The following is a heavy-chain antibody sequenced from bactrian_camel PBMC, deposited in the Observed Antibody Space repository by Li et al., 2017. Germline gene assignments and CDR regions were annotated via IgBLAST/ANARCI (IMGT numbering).Heavy chain of an antibody. V-gene: IGHV3S55*01. CDR2: IDSTGAK. Sequence: HVQLVESGGGSMQAGENLRLSCEFSGYVHAAFCMAWFRQGPGSEREWVAAIDSTGAKRYASSVKGRFTISHDNDKNILFLQMNSLNTEDTAMYYCAANARACTIASACGDKCFNYWGQGTQVTVS. D-gene: IGHD3*01. CDR3: AANARACTIASACGDKCFNY. CDR1: GYVHAAFC. J-gene: IGHJ4*01.